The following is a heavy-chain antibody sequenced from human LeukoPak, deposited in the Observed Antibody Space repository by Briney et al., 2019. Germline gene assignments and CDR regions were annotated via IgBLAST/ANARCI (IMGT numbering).Heavy chain of an antibody. Sequence: KPSETLSLTCTVSGGSISSSSHYWGWIRQPPGKGLEWIGSVHYGGSTHYNPSLRSRVIISIDSSTNQFSLNLRSVTAADTAIYYCARRGYSFNSGAPYGGCFDSWGQGILVTVSS. CDR3: ARRGYSFNSGAPYGGCFDS. V-gene: IGHV4-39*01. CDR1: GGSISSSSHY. J-gene: IGHJ5*01. D-gene: IGHD2-15*01. CDR2: VHYGGST.